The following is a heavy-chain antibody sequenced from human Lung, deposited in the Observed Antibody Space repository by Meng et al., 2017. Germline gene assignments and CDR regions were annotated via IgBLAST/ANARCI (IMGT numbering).Heavy chain of an antibody. Sequence: GQLRGAAPGRVKPSGTLSLTCAVFGGSISSRNWWSWVRQSPGKGLEWIGEIYHSGRTNYNPSLESRVTISLDKSQNHFSLKVKSVTAADTAVYYCVRGGQDQAYYDFWSGPFDPWGQGTLVTVSS. CDR2: IYHSGRT. J-gene: IGHJ5*02. V-gene: IGHV4-4*02. CDR3: VRGGQDQAYYDFWSGPFDP. D-gene: IGHD3-3*01. CDR1: GGSISSRNW.